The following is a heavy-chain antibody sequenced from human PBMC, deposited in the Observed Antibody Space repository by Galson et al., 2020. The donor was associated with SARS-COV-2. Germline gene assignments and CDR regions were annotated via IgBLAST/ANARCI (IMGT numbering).Heavy chain of an antibody. J-gene: IGHJ4*02. CDR2: IYDPETI. V-gene: IGHV4-59*08. D-gene: IGHD3-3*02. CDR1: RGPISYDY. CDR3: AKLADGRRTSEDY. Sequence: EPSETLSLTCTVPRGPISYDYWSWIRQPQGKGLEWIGSIYDPETINYNPSLKSRVTTSMDTATNQFSLKVHSVTAADTAVYYCAKLADGRRTSEDYWGQGTLVTVCS.